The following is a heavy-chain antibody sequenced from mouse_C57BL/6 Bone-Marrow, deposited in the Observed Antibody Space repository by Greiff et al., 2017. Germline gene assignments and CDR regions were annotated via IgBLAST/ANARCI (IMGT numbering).Heavy chain of an antibody. D-gene: IGHD1-1*01. J-gene: IGHJ1*03. Sequence: EVHLVESGGGLVKPGGSLKLSCAASGFTFSSYTMSWVRQTPEKRLQWVAAISGGGGNTYYPDSVKCRFTISRDNAKNILYLQMSSLRSEDTGLYYCSRQVTTVLATKYFDVWGTGTTVTVSS. CDR3: SRQVTTVLATKYFDV. V-gene: IGHV5-9*01. CDR2: ISGGGGNT. CDR1: GFTFSSYT.